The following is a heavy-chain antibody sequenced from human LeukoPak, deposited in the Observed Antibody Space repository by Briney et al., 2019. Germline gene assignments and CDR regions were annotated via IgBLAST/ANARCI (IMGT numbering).Heavy chain of an antibody. CDR3: ARDSLRGVLRYFDWFFDY. D-gene: IGHD3-9*01. V-gene: IGHV3-30*04. CDR2: ISYDGSNK. CDR1: GFTFSSYA. J-gene: IGHJ4*02. Sequence: GGSLRLSCAASGFTFSSYAMHWVRQAPGKGLEWVAVISYDGSNKYYADSVKGRFTISRDNSKNTLYPQMNSLRAEDTAVYYCARDSLRGVLRYFDWFFDYWGQGTLVTVSS.